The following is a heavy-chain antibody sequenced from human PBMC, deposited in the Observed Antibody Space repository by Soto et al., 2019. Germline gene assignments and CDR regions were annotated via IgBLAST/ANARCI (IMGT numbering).Heavy chain of an antibody. CDR3: ARAYPDSRSWYRYCYYYLDV. CDR2: IYYSGRT. Sequence: QVQLQESGPGLVKPSQTLSLTCTVSGGSISSGGYYWSWIRQHPGKGLGWIGYIYYSGRTYYNPSLKRRVTISVEPSQNQLSLKLRPVPAADTAVYYCARAYPDSRSWYRYCYYYLDVWGKGTTVTASS. CDR1: GGSISSGGYY. J-gene: IGHJ6*03. D-gene: IGHD6-13*01. V-gene: IGHV4-31*03.